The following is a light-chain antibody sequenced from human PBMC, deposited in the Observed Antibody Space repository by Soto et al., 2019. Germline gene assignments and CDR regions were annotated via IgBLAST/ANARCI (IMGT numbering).Light chain of an antibody. CDR1: SSDVGGYNY. Sequence: ALTQPPSASGSPGQSVTISCTGTSSDVGGYNYVSWYQQHPGKAPKLMIYEVSKRPSGVPDRFSGSKSGNTASLTVSWLQAEDEADYYCSSYAGSNNFKVFGGGTKLTVL. V-gene: IGLV2-8*01. CDR2: EVS. J-gene: IGLJ2*01. CDR3: SSYAGSNNFKV.